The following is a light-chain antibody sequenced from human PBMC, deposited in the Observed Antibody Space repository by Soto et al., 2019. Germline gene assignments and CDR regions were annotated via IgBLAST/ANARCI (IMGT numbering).Light chain of an antibody. J-gene: IGKJ1*01. V-gene: IGKV1-27*01. CDR2: AAS. Sequence: DIQMTQSPSSLSASLGDRAPITSRASKGIGNYLAWYQLQPGKVPKLLIYAASTLQSGVPSRFSGSGSGTDFTLTISSLQPEDVATYFCQKYNSAPRTFGQGTKVEI. CDR1: KGIGNY. CDR3: QKYNSAPRT.